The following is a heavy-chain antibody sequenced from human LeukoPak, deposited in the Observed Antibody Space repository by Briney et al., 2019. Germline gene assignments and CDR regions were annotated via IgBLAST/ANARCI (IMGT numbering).Heavy chain of an antibody. V-gene: IGHV3-9*01. CDR2: ISWNSGNI. CDR1: GFTFDDYA. J-gene: IGHJ1*01. D-gene: IGHD6-19*01. CDR3: AKGPSYSSGWSAEYFQH. Sequence: GGSLRLSCAASGFTFDDYAMHWVRQAPGKGLEWVSGISWNSGNIGYADSVKGRFTISRDNAKNSRYLHMNSLRAEDTAFYYCAKGPSYSSGWSAEYFQHWGQGTLVTVSS.